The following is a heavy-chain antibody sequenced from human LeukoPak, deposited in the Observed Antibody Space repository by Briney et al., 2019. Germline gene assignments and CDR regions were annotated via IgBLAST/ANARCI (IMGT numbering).Heavy chain of an antibody. J-gene: IGHJ4*02. CDR1: QFIFSSYS. V-gene: IGHV3-30*04. Sequence: QSGGSLRLSCAASQFIFSSYSMHWVRQAPGKGLEWVAVISSDGSEKYYADSVKGRFTISRDNSKNTLYLQMHSLTVEDTAVYYCAKDLSYYESTGYVDHWGQGTLVTVSS. D-gene: IGHD3-22*01. CDR2: ISSDGSEK. CDR3: AKDLSYYESTGYVDH.